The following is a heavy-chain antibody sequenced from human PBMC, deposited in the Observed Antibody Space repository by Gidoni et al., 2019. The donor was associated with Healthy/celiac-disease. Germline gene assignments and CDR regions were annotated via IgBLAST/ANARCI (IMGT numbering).Heavy chain of an antibody. D-gene: IGHD1-1*01. CDR1: GGSISSSSYY. J-gene: IGHJ5*02. CDR2: IYYSGST. Sequence: QLQLQESGPGLVKPSETLSLTCTVSGGSISSSSYYWGWIRQPPGKGLEWIGSIYYSGSTYYNPSLKSRVTISVDTSKNQFSLKLSSVTAADTAVYYCARIFALELDPAGGVDPWGQGTLVTVSS. V-gene: IGHV4-39*07. CDR3: ARIFALELDPAGGVDP.